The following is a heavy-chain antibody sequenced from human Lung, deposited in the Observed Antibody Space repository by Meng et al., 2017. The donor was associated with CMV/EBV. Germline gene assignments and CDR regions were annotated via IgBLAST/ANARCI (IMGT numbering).Heavy chain of an antibody. D-gene: IGHD1-1*01. CDR2: ISPYSGNT. J-gene: IGHJ1*01. CDR3: ARDPRYSDNWFRAGDFQQ. V-gene: IGHV1-18*01. CDR1: GYPFISYG. Sequence: QVQLVQSGPEVKKPGASVKVSCQTSGYPFISYGISWVRQAPGQGLEWMGWISPYSGNTKYAQNLQGRVTLTTDTSTDTAYMELGSLIFDDTAVYYCARDPRYSDNWFRAGDFQQWGQGTMVTVSS.